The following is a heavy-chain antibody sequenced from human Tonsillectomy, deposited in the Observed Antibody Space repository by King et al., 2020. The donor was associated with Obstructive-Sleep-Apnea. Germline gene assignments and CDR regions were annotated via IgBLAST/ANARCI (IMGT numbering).Heavy chain of an antibody. J-gene: IGHJ3*02. V-gene: IGHV3-49*03. Sequence: EVQLVESGGGLVQPGRSLRLSCTASGFTFPDYTLSWFRQAPGKGLEWVGFIRTKVYGGTAEYAASVKGRFTISRHDSKSMAYLQMNSLKTEDTALYYCTRDGSGWPRDAFDIWGQGTMVTVSS. CDR3: TRDGSGWPRDAFDI. CDR2: IRTKVYGGTA. CDR1: GFTFPDYT. D-gene: IGHD6-19*01.